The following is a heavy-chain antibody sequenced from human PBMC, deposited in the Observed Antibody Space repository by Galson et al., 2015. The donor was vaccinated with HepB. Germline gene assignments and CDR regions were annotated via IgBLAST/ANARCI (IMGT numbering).Heavy chain of an antibody. CDR1: GFTFSSYA. D-gene: IGHD2-2*01. V-gene: IGHV3-30-3*01. CDR3: ARVKEDCSSTSCQRWFDP. J-gene: IGHJ5*02. CDR2: ISYDGSNK. Sequence: SLRLSCAASGFTFSSYAMRWVRQAPGKGLEWVAVISYDGSNKYYADSVKGRFTISRDNSKNTLYLQMNSLRAEDTAVYYCARVKEDCSSTSCQRWFDPWGQGTLVTVSS.